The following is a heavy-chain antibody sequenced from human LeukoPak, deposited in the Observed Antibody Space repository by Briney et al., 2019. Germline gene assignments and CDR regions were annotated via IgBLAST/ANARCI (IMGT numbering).Heavy chain of an antibody. J-gene: IGHJ4*02. D-gene: IGHD4/OR15-4a*01. CDR1: GFTFSSYS. V-gene: IGHV3-21*01. CDR3: ARDRYGEVPTGY. CDR2: ISSSSSYI. Sequence: PGGSLRLSCAASGFTFSSYSMNWVRQAPGKGLEWVSSISSSSSYIYYADSVKGRFTISRDNAKNSLYLRMNSLRAEDTAVYYCARDRYGEVPTGYWGQGTLVTVSS.